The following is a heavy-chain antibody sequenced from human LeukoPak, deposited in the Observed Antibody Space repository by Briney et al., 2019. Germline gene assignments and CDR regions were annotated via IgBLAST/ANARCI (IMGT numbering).Heavy chain of an antibody. CDR3: AKDGTQWFGELPYYFDY. Sequence: PGGSLRLSCAASGFTFSSYAMSWVRQAPGKGLEWVSAISGSGGSTYYADSMKGRFTISRDNSKNTLYLQMNSLRAEDTAVYYCAKDGTQWFGELPYYFDYWGQGTLVTVSS. V-gene: IGHV3-23*01. J-gene: IGHJ4*02. CDR2: ISGSGGST. D-gene: IGHD3-10*01. CDR1: GFTFSSYA.